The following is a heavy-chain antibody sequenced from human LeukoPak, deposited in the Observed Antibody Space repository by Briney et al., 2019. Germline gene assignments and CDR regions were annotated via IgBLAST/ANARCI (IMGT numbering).Heavy chain of an antibody. D-gene: IGHD6-19*01. CDR1: GGSISSGSYY. V-gene: IGHV4-61*02. J-gene: IGHJ4*02. CDR3: AREQWLPYLDY. Sequence: SETLSLTCTVSGGSISSGSYYWSWIRQPAGKGLEWIGRIYIGGSTNYNPSLKSRVIISKDTSKNQFSLKLSSVTAADTAVYYCAREQWLPYLDYWGQGTLVTVSS. CDR2: IYIGGST.